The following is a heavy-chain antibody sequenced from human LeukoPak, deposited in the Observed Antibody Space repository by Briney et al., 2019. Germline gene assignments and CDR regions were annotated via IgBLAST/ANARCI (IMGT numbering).Heavy chain of an antibody. CDR1: GFAFGSYA. CDR3: AKTTVGYSSGRFPGWPADY. D-gene: IGHD2-15*01. CDR2: IFGSGGSA. Sequence: GGSLRLSCTASGFAFGSYAMYWVRQAPGKGLEWVSGIFGSGGSAHYADSVKGRFTISRDNSKDTVYLEMNSLGVEDTAVYYCAKTTVGYSSGRFPGWPADYWGQGTLVTVSS. J-gene: IGHJ4*02. V-gene: IGHV3-23*01.